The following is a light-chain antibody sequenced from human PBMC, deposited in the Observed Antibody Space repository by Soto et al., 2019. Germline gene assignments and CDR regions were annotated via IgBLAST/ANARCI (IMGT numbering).Light chain of an antibody. CDR1: SSDVGGYNY. Sequence: QSVLTQPASVSGSPGQSITISCAGTSSDVGGYNYISWYQHHPGKAPKLMIYDVSNRPSGVSNRLSGSKSGSTASLSISGLQPEDEADYYCCSYRTSNTRQIVCGTGTKVTV. CDR2: DVS. V-gene: IGLV2-14*03. J-gene: IGLJ1*01. CDR3: CSYRTSNTRQIV.